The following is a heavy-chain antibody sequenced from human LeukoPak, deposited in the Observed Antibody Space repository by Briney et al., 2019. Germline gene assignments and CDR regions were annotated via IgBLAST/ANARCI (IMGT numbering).Heavy chain of an antibody. CDR2: FDPEDGET. D-gene: IGHD3-3*01. J-gene: IGHJ5*02. Sequence: ASVKVSCKVSGYTLTELSMHWVRQAPGKGLEWMGDFDPEDGETIYAQKFQGRVTMTEDTSTDTAYMELSSLRSEDTAVYYCATYPPQAVVIIRGWFDPWGQGTLVTVSS. V-gene: IGHV1-24*01. CDR1: GYTLTELS. CDR3: ATYPPQAVVIIRGWFDP.